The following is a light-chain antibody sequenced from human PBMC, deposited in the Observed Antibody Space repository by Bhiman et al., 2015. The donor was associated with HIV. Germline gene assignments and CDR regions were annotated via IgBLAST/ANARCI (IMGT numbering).Light chain of an antibody. CDR3: QSYDTILSAVV. CDR1: SSNIAAGYD. V-gene: IGLV1-40*01. CDR2: GNI. J-gene: IGLJ2*01. Sequence: QSVLTQPPSVSGAPGQRVTISCTGSSSNIAAGYDVHWYQQLPGTAPKLLIYGNINRPSGVPDRFSGSQSGTSASLAITGLQHEDEADYYCQSYDTILSAVVFGGGTRLTVL.